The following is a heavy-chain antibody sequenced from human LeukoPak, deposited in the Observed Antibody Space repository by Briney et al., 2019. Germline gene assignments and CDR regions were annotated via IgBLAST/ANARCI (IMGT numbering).Heavy chain of an antibody. CDR2: INVYSGDT. D-gene: IGHD3-3*01. Sequence: ASVKVSCKASGYTFNSYGISWVRQAPGQGLQWMGWINVYSGDTKYAQNFQGRVTMTTDTSTTAYMELRSPRSDDTAVYYCARVEKRAFDIWGQGTRVIVSS. CDR1: GYTFNSYG. J-gene: IGHJ3*02. CDR3: ARVEKRAFDI. V-gene: IGHV1-18*01.